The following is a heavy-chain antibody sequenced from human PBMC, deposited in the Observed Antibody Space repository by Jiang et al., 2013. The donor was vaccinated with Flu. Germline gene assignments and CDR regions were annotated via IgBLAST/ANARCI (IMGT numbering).Heavy chain of an antibody. Sequence: GLVKPSETLSLTCTVSGGSISSSSYYWGWIRQPPGKGLEWIGSIYYSGSTYYNPSLKSRVTISVDTSKNQFSLKLSSVTAADTAVYYCARLPPAYYYGSGSFFDYWGQGTLVTVSS. J-gene: IGHJ4*02. CDR2: IYYSGST. V-gene: IGHV4-39*01. D-gene: IGHD3-10*01. CDR1: GGSISSSSYY. CDR3: ARLPPAYYYGSGSFFDY.